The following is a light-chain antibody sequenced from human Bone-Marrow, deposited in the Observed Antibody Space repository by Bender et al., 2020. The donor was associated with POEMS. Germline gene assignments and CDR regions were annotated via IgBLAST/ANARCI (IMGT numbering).Light chain of an antibody. CDR1: SLAKQY. J-gene: IGLJ2*01. CDR2: KDN. V-gene: IGLV3-25*02. Sequence: SYELTQPPSVSVSPGQTARITCSGASLAKQYASWYQQKPGQAPLLIVYKDNERPSGIPERFSGSNSGNTATLTISRVEAGDEADYYCQVWESSSGLVVFGGGTKLTVL. CDR3: QVWESSSGLVV.